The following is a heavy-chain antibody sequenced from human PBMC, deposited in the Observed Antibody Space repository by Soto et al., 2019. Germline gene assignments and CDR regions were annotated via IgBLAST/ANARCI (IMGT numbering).Heavy chain of an antibody. V-gene: IGHV3-11*01. Sequence: QVQLVESWGGLVKPGGSLRLSYAASGFTFSDYYMSGIRQAPGKGLEWVSYIGSSGSTIYYSDSVKGLFTISRDNAKNSLYLQMNSLRSEDTAVYYCARELSSSRVYYMDVWGKGTTVTVSS. J-gene: IGHJ6*03. CDR1: GFTFSDYY. D-gene: IGHD6-13*01. CDR3: ARELSSSRVYYMDV. CDR2: IGSSGSTI.